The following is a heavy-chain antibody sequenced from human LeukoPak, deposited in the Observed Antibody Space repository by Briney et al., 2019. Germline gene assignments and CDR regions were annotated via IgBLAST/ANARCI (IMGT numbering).Heavy chain of an antibody. CDR3: VRGRRDKDFWSGHYFDF. J-gene: IGHJ4*02. Sequence: SETLSLTCTVSGVSVTSDYFNWIRQLPEKGLEWIASFHYTGSTDYNPSLKTRVTVSIDTPKNQFSLRLTSVTAADTAVYYCVRGRRDKDFWSGHYFDFWGQGALVTVSS. CDR2: FHYTGST. CDR1: GVSVTSDY. D-gene: IGHD3-3*01. V-gene: IGHV4-59*02.